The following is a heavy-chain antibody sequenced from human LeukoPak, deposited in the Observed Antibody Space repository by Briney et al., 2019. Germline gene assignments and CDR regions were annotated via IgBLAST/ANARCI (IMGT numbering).Heavy chain of an antibody. CDR1: GFTFSRYW. Sequence: GGSLRLSCVASGFTFSRYWMSWARQAPGKGLQWVANIKEDGSEKYYVDSVKGRFTISRDNAKNSLYLHMISLRAEDTAVYYCARTGDSHYWGQGTLVAVSS. D-gene: IGHD7-27*01. CDR3: ARTGDSHY. V-gene: IGHV3-7*03. CDR2: IKEDGSEK. J-gene: IGHJ4*02.